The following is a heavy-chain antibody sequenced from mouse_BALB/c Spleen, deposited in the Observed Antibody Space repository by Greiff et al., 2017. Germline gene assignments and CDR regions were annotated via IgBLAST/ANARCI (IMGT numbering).Heavy chain of an antibody. J-gene: IGHJ4*01. CDR2: ISSGGST. D-gene: IGHD1-1*01. Sequence: EVHLVESGGGLVKPGGSLKLSCAASGFTFSSYAMSWVRQTPEKRLEWVASISSGGSTYYPDSVKGRFTISRDNARNILYLQMSSLRSEDTAMYYCARDSSYPYAMDYWGQGTSVTVSS. CDR1: GFTFSSYA. V-gene: IGHV5-6-5*01. CDR3: ARDSSYPYAMDY.